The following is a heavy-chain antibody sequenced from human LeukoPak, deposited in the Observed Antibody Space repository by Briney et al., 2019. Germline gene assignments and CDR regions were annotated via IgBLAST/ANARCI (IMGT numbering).Heavy chain of an antibody. Sequence: SETLSLTCAVSGGSISSGGYYWSWIRQHPGKGLEWIGYIYYSGSTYYNPSLKSRVTISVDTSKNQFSLKLNSVTAADTAVYYCAKLGGWPYFDYWGQGTLVTVSS. CDR3: AKLGGWPYFDY. CDR1: GGSISSGGYY. V-gene: IGHV4-31*11. CDR2: IYYSGST. J-gene: IGHJ4*02. D-gene: IGHD6-19*01.